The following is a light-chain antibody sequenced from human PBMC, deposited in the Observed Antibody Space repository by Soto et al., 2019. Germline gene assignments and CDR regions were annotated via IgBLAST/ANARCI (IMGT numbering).Light chain of an antibody. CDR3: QQFDSFAVT. CDR2: DAS. V-gene: IGKV1-5*01. Sequence: DIQMTQSPSTLSASIGDRVFITCRASQSIRTWLAWYQQKPGKAPKLLISDASRLQGGVPPRFSGSGSGTEFTLSISSLQPDDAATYYCQQFDSFAVTFGQGTKVDIK. J-gene: IGKJ1*01. CDR1: QSIRTW.